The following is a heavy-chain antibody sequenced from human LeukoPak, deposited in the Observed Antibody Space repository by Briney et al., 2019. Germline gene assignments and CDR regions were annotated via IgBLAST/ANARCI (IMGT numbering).Heavy chain of an antibody. CDR2: INHSGST. CDR1: GYSIRGDDY. J-gene: IGHJ6*03. D-gene: IGHD3-9*01. Sequence: PSETLSLTCAVSGYSIRGDDYWGWIRQSPGKGLEWIGEINHSGSTNYNPSLKSRVTISVDTSKNQFSLKLSSVTAADRAVYYCARGRYDIYGVAGRRGYYYYMDVWGKGTTVTVSS. V-gene: IGHV4-34*01. CDR3: ARGRYDIYGVAGRRGYYYYMDV.